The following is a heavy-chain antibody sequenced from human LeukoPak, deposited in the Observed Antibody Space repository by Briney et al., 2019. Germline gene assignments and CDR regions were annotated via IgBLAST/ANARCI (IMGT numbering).Heavy chain of an antibody. CDR2: IYYSGNA. V-gene: IGHV4-30-4*08. CDR1: GGSISSGDYY. D-gene: IGHD3-10*01. CDR3: ARHSMVRGAARPYMDV. Sequence: PSQTLSLTCTVSGGSISSGDYYWSWIRQPPGKGLEWIGFIYYSGNAYYNPSLKSRVTISVDTSKNQFSLKLSSVTAADTAVYYCARHSMVRGAARPYMDVWGKGTTVTVSS. J-gene: IGHJ6*03.